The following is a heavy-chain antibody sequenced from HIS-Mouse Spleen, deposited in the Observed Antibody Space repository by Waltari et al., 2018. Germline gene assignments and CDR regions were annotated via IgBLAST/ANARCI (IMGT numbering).Heavy chain of an antibody. V-gene: IGHV4-39*07. CDR1: VGSISSSSYY. J-gene: IGHJ2*01. CDR2: IYYSGST. D-gene: IGHD6-13*01. Sequence: QLQLQESGPGLVKPSETLSLTCTVSVGSISSSSYYWGWFRQPPGKGREWIGSIYYSGSTYYNPSLKSRVTISVDTSKNQFSLKLSSVTAADTAVYYCAREIPYSSSWYDWYFDLWGRGTLVTVSS. CDR3: AREIPYSSSWYDWYFDL.